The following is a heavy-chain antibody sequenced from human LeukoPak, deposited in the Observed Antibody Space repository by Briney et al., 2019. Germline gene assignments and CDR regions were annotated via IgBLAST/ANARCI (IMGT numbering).Heavy chain of an antibody. CDR2: IYNSATT. Sequence: SETLSLTCTVSGGSISSSNYYWGWVRQPPGKGLEWIGTIYNSATTYYNPSLKSRVTISVDTSKTQFSLNLSSVTAADTAVYYCARQTGYFRYWGQGTLVAVSS. D-gene: IGHD3-10*01. CDR1: GGSISSSNYY. J-gene: IGHJ1*01. V-gene: IGHV4-39*01. CDR3: ARQTGYFRY.